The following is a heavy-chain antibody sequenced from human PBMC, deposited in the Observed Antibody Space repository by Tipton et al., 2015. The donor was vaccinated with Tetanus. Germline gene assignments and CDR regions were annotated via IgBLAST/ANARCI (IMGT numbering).Heavy chain of an antibody. CDR1: GRTFNNYA. CDR3: VRPDRYCSGGSCYLALDS. CDR2: IFPQFGTS. D-gene: IGHD2-15*01. J-gene: IGHJ5*01. V-gene: IGHV1-69*06. Sequence: QLVQSGPEVKKPGSSVRVSCKTSGRTFNNYAIRWVRQAPGQGLEWMGGIFPQFGTSNYAPKLQDRVTMTADTSTGTVYMDLRSLRSDDTAVYYCVRPDRYCSGGSCYLALDSWGQGTLITISS.